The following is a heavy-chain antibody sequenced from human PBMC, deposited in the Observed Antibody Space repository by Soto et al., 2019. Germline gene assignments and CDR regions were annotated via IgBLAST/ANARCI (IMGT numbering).Heavy chain of an antibody. D-gene: IGHD1-1*01. V-gene: IGHV4-39*01. J-gene: IGHJ6*03. Sequence: SETLSLTCTVSGGSISRSSYYWGWIRQPPGKGLEWIGSIYYSGSTYYNPSLKSRVTISVDTSKNQFSLKLSSVTAADTAVYYCARALGTYYYYMDVWGKGTTVTVSS. CDR1: GGSISRSSYY. CDR2: IYYSGST. CDR3: ARALGTYYYYMDV.